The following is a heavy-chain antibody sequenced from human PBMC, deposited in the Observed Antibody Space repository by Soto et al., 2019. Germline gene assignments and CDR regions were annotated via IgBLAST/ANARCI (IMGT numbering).Heavy chain of an antibody. D-gene: IGHD3-10*01. CDR1: GFTFGSYA. V-gene: IGHV3-23*01. Sequence: EVQLLESGGGLVQPGGSLRLSCAASGFTFGSYAMSWVRQAPGKGLEWVSLISGTGDSSEYANSVKGRFTISRDYSKTTVFLQMNSLRAEDTAVYFCAKDNGNYGSGSFSHWGQGHLVTVSS. CDR3: AKDNGNYGSGSFSH. J-gene: IGHJ4*02. CDR2: ISGTGDSS.